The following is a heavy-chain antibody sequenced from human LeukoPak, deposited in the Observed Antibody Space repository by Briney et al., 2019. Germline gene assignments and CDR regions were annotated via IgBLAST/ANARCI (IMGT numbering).Heavy chain of an antibody. J-gene: IGHJ4*02. CDR1: GFTFSSYA. CDR2: ISGSGGST. V-gene: IGHV3-23*01. D-gene: IGHD6-19*01. Sequence: GGSLRLSCAASGFTFSSYAMSWVRQAPGKGLEWVSAISGSGGSTYYADSVKGRFTISRDNSKNTLYLQMNSLRAEDTAVYYCATSIAVAGTAYFDYWGQGTLVTVSP. CDR3: ATSIAVAGTAYFDY.